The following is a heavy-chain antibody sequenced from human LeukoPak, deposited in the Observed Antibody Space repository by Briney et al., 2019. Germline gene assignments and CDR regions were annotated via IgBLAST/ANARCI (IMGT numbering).Heavy chain of an antibody. D-gene: IGHD2/OR15-2a*01. J-gene: IGHJ3*02. CDR1: GFTFSSYE. Sequence: PGGSLRLSCAASGFTFSSYEMNWVRQGPGKGLEWVSYISSSGTTKYYADSVKGRFTLSRDNAKKSLSLQTNSLRAEDTAIYYCARSNRDAFDMWGQGTVVTVSS. CDR2: ISSSGTTK. CDR3: ARSNRDAFDM. V-gene: IGHV3-48*03.